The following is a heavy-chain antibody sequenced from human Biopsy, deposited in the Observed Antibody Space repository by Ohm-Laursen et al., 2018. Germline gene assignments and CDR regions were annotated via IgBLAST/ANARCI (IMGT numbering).Heavy chain of an antibody. V-gene: IGHV4-59*01. CDR1: GGSLNFYY. CDR3: VRGRSPATY. Sequence: SETLSLTGTVSGGSLNFYYWSWIPQPPGKGLEWIGYMYYSGSTKYSPSLKNRVTVSFDTSRNQFSLKLTSMTPADTAVYYCVRGRSPATYWGQGALVIVSS. D-gene: IGHD3-16*01. J-gene: IGHJ4*02. CDR2: MYYSGST.